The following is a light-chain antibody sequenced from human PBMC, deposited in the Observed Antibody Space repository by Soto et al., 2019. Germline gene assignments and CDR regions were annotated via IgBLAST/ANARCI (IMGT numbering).Light chain of an antibody. CDR3: QPYNNWPLT. CDR2: GAS. V-gene: IGKV3D-15*01. Sequence: EIVMTQSPATLSVSPGERATLSCRASQSVSSNYLAWYQQKPGQAPRLLIYGASTRASGIPDRFSGSRSGAEFTLTINSLQSEDFAVYYCQPYNNWPLTFGGGTKVDIK. CDR1: QSVSSN. J-gene: IGKJ4*01.